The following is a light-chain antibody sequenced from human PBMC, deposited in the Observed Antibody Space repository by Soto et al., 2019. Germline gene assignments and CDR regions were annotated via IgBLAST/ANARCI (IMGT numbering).Light chain of an antibody. CDR1: QSISNS. J-gene: IGKJ2*01. V-gene: IGKV1-39*01. CDR3: QQSYSTPYT. CDR2: GAS. Sequence: DIQMTQSPSSLSASVGDRVTITCRASQSISNSLTWYQQKPGEAPQFLIFGASSLPGGVPSRFSGSGSGTDFTLTISSLQPEDFATYFCQQSYSTPYTFGQGTKLEIK.